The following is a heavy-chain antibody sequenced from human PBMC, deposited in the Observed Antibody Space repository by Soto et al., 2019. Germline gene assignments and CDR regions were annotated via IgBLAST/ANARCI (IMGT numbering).Heavy chain of an antibody. CDR2: ISSDVVNY. CDR3: ARGGAWTPEGLGY. J-gene: IGHJ4*02. Sequence: QVQLVESGGGVVQPGRSLRLSCAASGFSFSNFAMHWVRQAPGKGLEWMAVISSDVVNYYHAESVKGRFTISGDNSNNTLYLEINSLRTEDTAFYYCARGGAWTPEGLGYWGQGTLVTVSS. V-gene: IGHV3-30-3*01. D-gene: IGHD2-15*01. CDR1: GFSFSNFA.